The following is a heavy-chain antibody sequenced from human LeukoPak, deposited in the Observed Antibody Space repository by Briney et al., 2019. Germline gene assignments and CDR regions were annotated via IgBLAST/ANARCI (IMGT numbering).Heavy chain of an antibody. D-gene: IGHD3-10*01. Sequence: GGSLRLSCAASGFIFSSYGMHWVRQAPGKGLEWVAFIRYDGSKKYYADSVKGRFTISRDNSKNTLYLQMNSLRAEDTAVYYCAKKGYYASGSYFDYWGQGTLVTVSS. CDR3: AKKGYYASGSYFDY. J-gene: IGHJ4*02. CDR2: IRYDGSKK. CDR1: GFIFSSYG. V-gene: IGHV3-30*02.